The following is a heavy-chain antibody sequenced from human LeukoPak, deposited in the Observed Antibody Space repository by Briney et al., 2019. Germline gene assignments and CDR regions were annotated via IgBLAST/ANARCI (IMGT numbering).Heavy chain of an antibody. J-gene: IGHJ4*02. Sequence: GGSLRLSCAASGFTFSIYAMSGVRETPGKGLEWGSAIFGSGGSTYYADSVKGRFTISRDNSKNTMYLKMNSLKAEDTAVYYCATGGYCSSTSCYFLDYWGQGTLVTVSS. CDR1: GFTFSIYA. CDR2: IFGSGGST. V-gene: IGHV3-23*01. D-gene: IGHD2-2*01. CDR3: ATGGYCSSTSCYFLDY.